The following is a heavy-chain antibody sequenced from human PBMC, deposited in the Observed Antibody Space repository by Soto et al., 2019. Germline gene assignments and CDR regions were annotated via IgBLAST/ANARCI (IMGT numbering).Heavy chain of an antibody. Sequence: GGSLRLSCAASGFTLSSYAMSWVRQAPGKGLEWVSAISGSGGSTYYADSVKGRFTISRDNSKNTLYLQMNSLRAEDTAVYYCAKGANQRYCSSTSCYYDVVVVANDYWGQGTLVTVSS. CDR2: ISGSGGST. CDR3: AKGANQRYCSSTSCYYDVVVVANDY. J-gene: IGHJ4*02. V-gene: IGHV3-23*01. CDR1: GFTLSSYA. D-gene: IGHD2-2*01.